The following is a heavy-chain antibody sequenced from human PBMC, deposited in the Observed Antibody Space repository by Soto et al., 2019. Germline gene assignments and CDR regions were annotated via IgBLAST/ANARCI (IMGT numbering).Heavy chain of an antibody. CDR2: IYYIGST. Sequence: TLSLTCTVSDGSIISGGYYWSWIRKHPGKGLEWIGYIYYIGSTYYNPSLKSRVSISVDTSKNQFSLKLSSVTAADTAVYYCARFYMVRGVMGAFDIWGQGTMVTVS. V-gene: IGHV4-31*03. CDR1: DGSIISGGYY. D-gene: IGHD3-10*01. CDR3: ARFYMVRGVMGAFDI. J-gene: IGHJ3*02.